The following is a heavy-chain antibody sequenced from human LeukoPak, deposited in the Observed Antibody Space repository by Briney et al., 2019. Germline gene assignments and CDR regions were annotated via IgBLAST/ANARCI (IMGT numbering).Heavy chain of an antibody. D-gene: IGHD3-22*01. V-gene: IGHV3-74*01. Sequence: PGGSLILSCAASGFTFSSYWMHWVRQAPGKGLVWVSLINSDGSRTNYADSVKGRFTISRDNAKSTLYLQMNSLRAEDTAVYYCARTGHSSGYYSPDFWGQGTLVTVSS. CDR2: INSDGSRT. CDR3: ARTGHSSGYYSPDF. CDR1: GFTFSSYW. J-gene: IGHJ4*02.